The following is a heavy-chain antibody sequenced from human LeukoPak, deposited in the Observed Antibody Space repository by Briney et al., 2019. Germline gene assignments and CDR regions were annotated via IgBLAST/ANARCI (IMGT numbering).Heavy chain of an antibody. J-gene: IGHJ4*02. CDR3: AKAAGSLRFLEWLSRD. V-gene: IGHV3-23*01. CDR2: ISGSGGST. Sequence: GGSLRLSCAASGFTFSSYAMSWVRQAPGKGLEWGSAISGSGGSTYYADSVKGRVTISRDNSKNTLYLQMNSLRAEDTAVYYCAKAAGSLRFLEWLSRDWGQGTLVTVSS. D-gene: IGHD3-3*01. CDR1: GFTFSSYA.